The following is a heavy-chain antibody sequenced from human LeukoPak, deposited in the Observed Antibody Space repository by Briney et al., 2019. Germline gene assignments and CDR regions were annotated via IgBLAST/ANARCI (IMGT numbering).Heavy chain of an antibody. CDR2: INSDGSST. CDR3: ARGGPAAIDYYYYYMDV. D-gene: IGHD2-2*01. Sequence: SGGSLRLSCAASGFTFSSYWMHRVRQAPGKGLVWVSRINSDGSSTSYADSVKGRFTISRDNAKNTLYLQMNSLRAEDTAVYYCARGGPAAIDYYYYYMDVWGKGTTVTVSS. CDR1: GFTFSSYW. J-gene: IGHJ6*03. V-gene: IGHV3-74*01.